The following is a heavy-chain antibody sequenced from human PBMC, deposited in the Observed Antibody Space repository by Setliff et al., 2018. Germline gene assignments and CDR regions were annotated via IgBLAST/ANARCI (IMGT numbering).Heavy chain of an antibody. J-gene: IGHJ4*02. CDR3: ARTPFYGSGSYLFDY. V-gene: IGHV1-18*01. D-gene: IGHD3-10*01. CDR1: GYTFTTHG. Sequence: GASVKVSCKASGYTFTTHGITWVRQAPGQGLEWMAWISAYNGYIVYAQKFQGRVTITTDESTSTAYMELSSLRSEDTAVYYCARTPFYGSGSYLFDYWGQGTLVTVSS. CDR2: ISAYNGYI.